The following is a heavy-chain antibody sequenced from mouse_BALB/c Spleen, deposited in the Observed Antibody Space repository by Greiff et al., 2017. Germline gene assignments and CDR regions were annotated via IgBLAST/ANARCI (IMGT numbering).Heavy chain of an antibody. J-gene: IGHJ1*01. D-gene: IGHD2-14*01. CDR2: ISSGSSTI. CDR3: ARRGYDVGWYFDV. Sequence: EVQLMESGGGLVQPGGSRKLSCAASGFTFSSFGMHWVRQGPEKGLEWVAYISSGSSTIYYADTVKGRFTISRDNPKNTLFLQMTSLRSEDTAMYYCARRGYDVGWYFDVWGAGTTVTVSS. V-gene: IGHV5-17*02. CDR1: GFTFSSFG.